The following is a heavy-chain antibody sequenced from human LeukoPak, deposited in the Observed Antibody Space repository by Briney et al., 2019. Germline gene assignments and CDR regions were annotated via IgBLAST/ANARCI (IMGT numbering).Heavy chain of an antibody. Sequence: ASVKVSCKASGYTFTSYYMHWVRQAPGQGLEWMGIINPSGGSTSYAQKFQGRVTMTRDTSTSTAYMELSSLRSEDTAVYYCAREVTWCSSTSCYSGAGFDYWGQGTLVTVSS. CDR3: AREVTWCSSTSCYSGAGFDY. D-gene: IGHD2-2*01. V-gene: IGHV1-46*01. CDR1: GYTFTSYY. J-gene: IGHJ4*02. CDR2: INPSGGST.